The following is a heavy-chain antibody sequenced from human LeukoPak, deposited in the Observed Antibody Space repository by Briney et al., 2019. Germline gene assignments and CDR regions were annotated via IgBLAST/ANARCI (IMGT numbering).Heavy chain of an antibody. CDR3: AKTERWLDDAFDI. J-gene: IGHJ3*02. V-gene: IGHV3-23*01. CDR2: ISGSGGST. CDR1: GFTFSSYA. Sequence: QTGGSLRLSCAASGFTFSSYAMSWVRQAPGKGLEWVSAISGSGGSTYYADSVKGRFTISRDNSKNTLYLQMNSLRAEDTAVYYCAKTERWLDDAFDIWGQGTMVTVSS. D-gene: IGHD6-19*01.